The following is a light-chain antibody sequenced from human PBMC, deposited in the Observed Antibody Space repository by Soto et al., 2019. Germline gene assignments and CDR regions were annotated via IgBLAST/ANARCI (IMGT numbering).Light chain of an antibody. CDR2: DVS. J-gene: IGLJ1*01. V-gene: IGLV2-11*01. CDR3: CSYAGRYTYV. CDR1: SSDVGGYNY. Sequence: QSALPKPRSVSGSPGQSVTISCTGASSDVGGYNYVSWYQQHPGKAPKLMIYDVSKRPSGVPDRFSGSKSGNTASLTISGLQTEDEADYYCCSYAGRYTYVFGTGTKVTVL.